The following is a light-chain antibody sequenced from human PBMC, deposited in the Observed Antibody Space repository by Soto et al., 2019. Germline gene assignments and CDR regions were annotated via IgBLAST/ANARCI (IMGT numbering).Light chain of an antibody. CDR2: GAS. CDR3: QQYKNWPRA. V-gene: IGKV3-15*01. J-gene: IGKJ1*01. Sequence: EMVMTQSPATLSVSPGERATLSCRASQSVSSNLAWYQQKPGQAPRLLIYGASTRATGIPDRFSGSGSGTEFTLTISSLQSEDFAVYYCQQYKNWPRAFGQGTKVEIK. CDR1: QSVSSN.